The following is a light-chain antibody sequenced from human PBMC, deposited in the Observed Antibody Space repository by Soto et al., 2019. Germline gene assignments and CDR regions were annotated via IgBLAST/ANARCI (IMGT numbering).Light chain of an antibody. Sequence: QSVLTQPPSASGTPGQMVTISCSGSSSNIGSNYVYWYQQLPGTAPKLLIYRNNQRPSGVPDRFSGSKSGTSASLAISGLRSEEEADYYCAAWDDSLSGYDFGTGTKVTV. CDR2: RNN. V-gene: IGLV1-47*01. CDR3: AAWDDSLSGYD. CDR1: SSNIGSNY. J-gene: IGLJ1*01.